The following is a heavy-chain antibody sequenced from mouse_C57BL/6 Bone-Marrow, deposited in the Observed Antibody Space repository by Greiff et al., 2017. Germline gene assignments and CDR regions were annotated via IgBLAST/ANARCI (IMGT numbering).Heavy chain of an antibody. CDR3: ARSGYYHWYFDV. Sequence: VKVVESGAELARPGASVKLSCKASGYTFTSYGISWVKQRTGQGLEWIGEIYPRSGNPYYNEKFKGKATLTADKSSSTAYMELRSLTSEDSAVYFCARSGYYHWYFDVWGTGTTVTVSS. V-gene: IGHV1-81*01. D-gene: IGHD2-3*01. J-gene: IGHJ1*03. CDR1: GYTFTSYG. CDR2: IYPRSGNP.